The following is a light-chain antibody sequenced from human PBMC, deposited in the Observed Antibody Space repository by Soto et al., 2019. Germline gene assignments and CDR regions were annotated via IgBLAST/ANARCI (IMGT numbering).Light chain of an antibody. CDR2: DVS. J-gene: IGKJ1*01. CDR1: QSVSTW. Sequence: DIQMTQSPSTLSTSVGDRVTITCRASQSVSTWLAWYQQKPGRAPNLLIYDVSTLASGVPSRFSGSGSGTEFTLTISSLQPDDFATYFCQQYDGPPWTFGQGTKVEVK. CDR3: QQYDGPPWT. V-gene: IGKV1-5*01.